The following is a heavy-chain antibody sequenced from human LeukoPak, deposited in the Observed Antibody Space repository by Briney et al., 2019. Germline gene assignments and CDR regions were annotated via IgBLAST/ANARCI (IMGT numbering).Heavy chain of an antibody. V-gene: IGHV1-8*03. D-gene: IGHD3-10*01. CDR3: ARMNYYGSSDNWFDP. Sequence: ASVKVSCKASGYTFTNYDINWVRQATGQGLEWMGWMNPNSGNTGYSQKFQGRVTFTKDTSISTAYMELSSLRSEDTAAYYCARMNYYGSSDNWFDPWGQGTLVTVSS. CDR2: MNPNSGNT. CDR1: GYTFTNYD. J-gene: IGHJ5*02.